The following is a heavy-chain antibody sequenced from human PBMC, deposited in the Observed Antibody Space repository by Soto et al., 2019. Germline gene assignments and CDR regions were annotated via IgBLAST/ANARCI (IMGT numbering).Heavy chain of an antibody. CDR2: MWSDGSNK. J-gene: IGHJ4*02. V-gene: IGHV3-33*01. CDR3: ARDGDSSGHYSQFDY. D-gene: IGHD3-22*01. Sequence: QVQVEESGGGVVQAGRSLRLSCAASGFTFSSYGMHWVRQAPGKGLEWVAVMWSDGSNKYYADSVKGRFTISRDNSKNTLYLQMHSLRAEDTAVYYCARDGDSSGHYSQFDYWGQGTLVTVPS. CDR1: GFTFSSYG.